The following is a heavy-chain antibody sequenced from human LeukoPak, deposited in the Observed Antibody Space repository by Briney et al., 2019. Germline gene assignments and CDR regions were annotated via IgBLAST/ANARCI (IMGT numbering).Heavy chain of an antibody. V-gene: IGHV4-34*01. J-gene: IGHJ6*03. CDR3: ARVTPYYYYYYMDV. CDR1: GGSFSGYY. Sequence: SETLSLTCAVYGGSFSGYYWSWIRQPPGKGLEWIGEINHSGSTNYNPSLKSRVTISVDPSKNQFSLKLSSVPAADTAVYYCARVTPYYYYYYMDVWGKGTTVSVSS. CDR2: INHSGST.